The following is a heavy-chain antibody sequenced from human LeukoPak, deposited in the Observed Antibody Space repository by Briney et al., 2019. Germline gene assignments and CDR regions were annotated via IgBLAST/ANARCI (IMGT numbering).Heavy chain of an antibody. CDR2: ISTYNDNT. CDR1: GSPFTSNG. D-gene: IGHD4-17*01. CDR3: ARDGDYGDYFDY. Sequence: ASVKLSCKASGSPFTSNGFSWVRQAPGQGLEWMGRISTYNDNTHYAQKLQGRVTMTTDTSTSTAYMELRSLRSDDTAVYYCARDGDYGDYFDYCGQGTLVTVSS. V-gene: IGHV1-18*04. J-gene: IGHJ4*02.